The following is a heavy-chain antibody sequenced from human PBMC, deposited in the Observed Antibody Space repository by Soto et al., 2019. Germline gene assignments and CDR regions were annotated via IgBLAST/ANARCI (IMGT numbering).Heavy chain of an antibody. CDR3: AGSRINYYYGMDV. J-gene: IGHJ6*02. Sequence: GVSLRLSCAASGFTFSSYAMSWVRQAPGKGLEWVSAISGSGGSTYYADSVKGRFTISRDNSKNTLYLQMNSLRAEDTAVYYCAGSRINYYYGMDVWGQGTTVTVSS. CDR1: GFTFSSYA. D-gene: IGHD5-12*01. V-gene: IGHV3-23*01. CDR2: ISGSGGST.